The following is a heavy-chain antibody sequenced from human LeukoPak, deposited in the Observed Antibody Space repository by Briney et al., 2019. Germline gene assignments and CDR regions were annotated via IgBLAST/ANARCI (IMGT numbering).Heavy chain of an antibody. J-gene: IGHJ3*02. CDR1: GLTFSSYW. Sequence: PGGSLRLSCAASGLTFSSYWMSWVRQAPGKGLEWVANIKQDGSEKYYVDSVKGRFTISRDNAKNSLYLQMNSLRAEDTAVYYCARDLAGPPQEAFDIWGQGTMVTVSS. CDR3: ARDLAGPPQEAFDI. CDR2: IKQDGSEK. V-gene: IGHV3-7*01.